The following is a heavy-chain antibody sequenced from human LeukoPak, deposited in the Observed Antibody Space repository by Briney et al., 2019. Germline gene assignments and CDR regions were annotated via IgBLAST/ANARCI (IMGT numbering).Heavy chain of an antibody. CDR2: IWYDGSNK. J-gene: IGHJ4*02. Sequence: SGGSLRLSCAASGITFSSYGMHWVRQAPGKGLEWVAVIWYDGSNKYYADSVKGRFTISRDNSKNTLYLQMNSLRAEDTAVYYYASDLHSYGLLDYWGQGTLVTVSS. CDR1: GITFSSYG. V-gene: IGHV3-33*01. D-gene: IGHD5-18*01. CDR3: ASDLHSYGLLDY.